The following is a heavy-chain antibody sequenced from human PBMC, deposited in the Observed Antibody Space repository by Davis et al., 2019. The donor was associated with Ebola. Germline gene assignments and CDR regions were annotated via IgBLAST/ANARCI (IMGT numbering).Heavy chain of an antibody. CDR3: ARGGIPLEWLFSSSMDV. J-gene: IGHJ6*02. CDR2: ISTYNGNT. CDR1: GGTFSSYG. V-gene: IGHV1-18*01. Sequence: AASVKVSCKASGGTFSSYGISWVRQAPGQGLEWMGWISTYNGNTNYAQKLQGRVTMTTDTSTSTAYMELRSLRSDDTAVYYCARGGIPLEWLFSSSMDVWGQGTTVTVSS. D-gene: IGHD3-3*01.